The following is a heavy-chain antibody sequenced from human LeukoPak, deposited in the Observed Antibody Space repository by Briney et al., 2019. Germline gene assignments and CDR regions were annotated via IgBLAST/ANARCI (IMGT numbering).Heavy chain of an antibody. V-gene: IGHV4-61*09. CDR3: ARADYYYGSGGFDF. Sequence: SQTLSLTCTVSGGSISSGGYYWSWIRHHPGKGLEWIGHVYYSGDTNYNPSLKSRLTISVDTSKNQFSLKLNSVTAADTAVYYCARADYYYGSGGFDFWGQGSLVTVSS. CDR2: VYYSGDT. D-gene: IGHD3-10*01. J-gene: IGHJ4*02. CDR1: GGSISSGGYY.